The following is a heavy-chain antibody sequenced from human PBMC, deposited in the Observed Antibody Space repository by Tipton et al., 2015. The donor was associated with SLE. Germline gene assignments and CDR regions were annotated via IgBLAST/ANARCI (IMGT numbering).Heavy chain of an antibody. Sequence: DSVKGRFAISRDNSKNTLYLQMNSLRAEDTAVYYCAKDARPLGSRWSTYFDDWGQGTLVTVSS. J-gene: IGHJ4*02. D-gene: IGHD6-13*01. V-gene: IGHV3-23*01. CDR3: AKDARPLGSRWSTYFDD.